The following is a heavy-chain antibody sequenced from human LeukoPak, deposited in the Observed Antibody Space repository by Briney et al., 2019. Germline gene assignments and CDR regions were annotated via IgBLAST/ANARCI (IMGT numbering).Heavy chain of an antibody. CDR2: IYPGDSDT. V-gene: IGHV5-51*01. D-gene: IGHD6-13*01. CDR1: GYNFTSYW. CDR3: ARHHSSSWYNLDY. J-gene: IGHJ4*02. Sequence: GESLKISCKGSGYNFTSYWIGWVRQMPGKGLEWMGIIYPGDSDTRYSPSFQGQVTISADKSISTAYLQWSSLKASDTAMYYCARHHSSSWYNLDYWGQGTLVTVSS.